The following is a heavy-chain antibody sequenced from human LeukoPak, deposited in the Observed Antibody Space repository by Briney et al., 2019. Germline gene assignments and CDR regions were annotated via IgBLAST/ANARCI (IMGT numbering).Heavy chain of an antibody. Sequence: ASVKVSCKVSGYTLTELSMHWVRRAPGKGLEWMGGFDPEDGETIYAQKFQGGVTMTEDTSTDTAYMELSSLRSEDTAVYYCATVGVQTDYDILTGYHNWFDPWGQGTLVTVSS. CDR1: GYTLTELS. J-gene: IGHJ5*02. CDR2: FDPEDGET. D-gene: IGHD3-9*01. V-gene: IGHV1-24*01. CDR3: ATVGVQTDYDILTGYHNWFDP.